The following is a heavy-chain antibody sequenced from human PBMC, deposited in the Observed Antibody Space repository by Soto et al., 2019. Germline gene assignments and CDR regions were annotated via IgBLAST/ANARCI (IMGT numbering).Heavy chain of an antibody. CDR3: ASVDCSYTACYDPYYYYYMDV. CDR1: GGSINSGGYY. V-gene: IGHV4-31*03. Sequence: TLSLTCTVSGGSINSGGYYWSWIRQHPGKGLEWIGYIYYSGSTYYNPSLKSRVTISVDTSKNQFSLKLSSVTAADTAVYYCASVDCSYTACYDPYYYYYMDVWGKGTTVTVSS. CDR2: IYYSGST. J-gene: IGHJ6*03. D-gene: IGHD2-2*01.